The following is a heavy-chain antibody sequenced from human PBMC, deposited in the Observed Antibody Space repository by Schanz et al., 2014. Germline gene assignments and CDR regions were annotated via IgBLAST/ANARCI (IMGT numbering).Heavy chain of an antibody. CDR2: ITYNGGTI. V-gene: IGHV3-48*01. CDR1: GFGFSSYS. CDR3: ARGLIAAAGGAFDY. Sequence: EVQLVESGGGLIQPGGSLRLSCAASGFGFSSYSMNWVRQAPGKGLEWVSYITYNGGTIYYADSVKGRFTISRDNAENTLFLQMNSLRAEDTAVYYCARGLIAAAGGAFDYWGQGTLVAVSA. J-gene: IGHJ4*02. D-gene: IGHD6-13*01.